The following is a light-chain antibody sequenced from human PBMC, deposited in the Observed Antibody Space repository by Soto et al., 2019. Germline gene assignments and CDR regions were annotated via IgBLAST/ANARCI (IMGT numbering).Light chain of an antibody. CDR2: DVS. CDR1: STDVGGYNY. J-gene: IGLJ2*01. V-gene: IGLV2-14*01. CDR3: TSDTSLSTVV. Sequence: QSALTQPASVSGSPGQSITISCTGTSTDVGGYNYVSWYQQHPGKAPKLMIYDVSNRSSGVSNRSSGSKSGNTASLTISGHPAEDDADYCCTSDTSLSTVVFGGGTKLTVL.